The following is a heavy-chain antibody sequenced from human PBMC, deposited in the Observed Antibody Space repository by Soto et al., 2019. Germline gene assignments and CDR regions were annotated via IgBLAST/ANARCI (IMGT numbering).Heavy chain of an antibody. CDR1: GYIFTNYW. Sequence: PGASLKLSCQGSGYIFTNYWISWVRQKPGQGLEWVGRIDPSDSYINYSPSFQGHVTVSADKSISTAYLQWSSLKASDTAMYYCARCFSTSCPLDYWGQGTLVTVSS. CDR2: IDPSDSYI. J-gene: IGHJ4*02. V-gene: IGHV5-10-1*01. CDR3: ARCFSTSCPLDY. D-gene: IGHD2-2*01.